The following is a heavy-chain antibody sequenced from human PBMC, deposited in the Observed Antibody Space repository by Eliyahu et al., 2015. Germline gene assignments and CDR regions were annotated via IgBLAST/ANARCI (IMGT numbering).Heavy chain of an antibody. CDR2: ISSSSLTI. CDR3: ARSYNEVYGMDV. D-gene: IGHD1-14*01. J-gene: IGHJ6*02. V-gene: IGHV3-48*01. Sequence: EVQLVESGGGLVQPGGSLRLSCXVSGFTFSSYSMNWVRQAPGKGLEWVSYISSSSLTIYYADSVKGRFTISRDNAKNSLYLQMNSLRAEDTALYYCARSYNEVYGMDVWGQGTTVTVSS. CDR1: GFTFSSYS.